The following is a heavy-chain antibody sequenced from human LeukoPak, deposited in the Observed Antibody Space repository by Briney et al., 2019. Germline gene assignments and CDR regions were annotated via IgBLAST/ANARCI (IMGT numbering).Heavy chain of an antibody. V-gene: IGHV3-23*01. Sequence: PGGSLRLSCAASGFTFSSYAMGWVRQAPGKGLEWVSIISGTGGTTYYADSVKGRFTISRDNSKNTLYLQMNSLRAEDTAVYYCAKAPTTGASSSLGYFDYWGQGTRVTVSS. CDR1: GFTFSSYA. CDR3: AKAPTTGASSSLGYFDY. CDR2: ISGTGGTT. D-gene: IGHD1-1*01. J-gene: IGHJ4*02.